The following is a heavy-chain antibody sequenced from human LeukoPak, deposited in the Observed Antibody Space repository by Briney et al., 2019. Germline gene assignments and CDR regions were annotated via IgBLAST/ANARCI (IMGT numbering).Heavy chain of an antibody. CDR2: IYYSGST. J-gene: IGHJ4*02. CDR1: GGSISNYY. CDR3: ARVANYYENYFDY. D-gene: IGHD3-22*01. V-gene: IGHV4-59*01. Sequence: ASETLSLTCTVSGGSISNYYWSWIRQPPGKGLEWIGYIYYSGSTNYNPSLKSRVIISVDTSKNQFSLKLSSVAAADTAVYYCARVANYYENYFDYWGQGTLVTVSS.